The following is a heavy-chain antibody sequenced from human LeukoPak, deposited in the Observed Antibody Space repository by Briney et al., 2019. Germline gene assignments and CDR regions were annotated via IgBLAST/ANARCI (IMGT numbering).Heavy chain of an antibody. Sequence: GASVKVSCKASGGTFSSYAISWVRQAPGQGLEWMGGIIPIFGTANYAQKFQGRVTITADESTSTAYMELSSLRSEDTAVYYCAAADYGDYEFDYWGQGTLVTVFS. CDR3: AAADYGDYEFDY. CDR1: GGTFSSYA. CDR2: IIPIFGTA. V-gene: IGHV1-69*13. D-gene: IGHD4-17*01. J-gene: IGHJ4*02.